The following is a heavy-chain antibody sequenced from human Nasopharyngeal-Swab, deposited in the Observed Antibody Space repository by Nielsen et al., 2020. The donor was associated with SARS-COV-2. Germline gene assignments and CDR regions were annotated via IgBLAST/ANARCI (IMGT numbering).Heavy chain of an antibody. Sequence: SETLSLTCSVDGGTFTGYYWSWFRQFPGRRLEWIGEIIQGGSTNYNPSLRGRVTISVDTSKTQFSLRLTSVTAADAAVYYCARKFRGVSPIYSYYYYMDVWGKGTTVTVSS. CDR2: IIQGGST. V-gene: IGHV4-34*12. J-gene: IGHJ6*03. CDR1: GGTFTGYY. D-gene: IGHD3-10*01. CDR3: ARKFRGVSPIYSYYYYMDV.